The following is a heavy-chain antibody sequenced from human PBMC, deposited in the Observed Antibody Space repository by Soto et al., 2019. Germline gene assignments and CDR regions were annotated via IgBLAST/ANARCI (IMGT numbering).Heavy chain of an antibody. Sequence: EVQLLESGGGLVQPGGSLRLSCAASGFTFSNYAMSWVRQAPGKGLEWVSGISDSGGRTNYADSVKGRFTISRDNSKNTVHLQMNSLRVEDTAVYYCASDLSGRADVWGQGTTVTVSS. J-gene: IGHJ6*02. V-gene: IGHV3-23*01. D-gene: IGHD2-21*01. CDR2: ISDSGGRT. CDR3: ASDLSGRADV. CDR1: GFTFSNYA.